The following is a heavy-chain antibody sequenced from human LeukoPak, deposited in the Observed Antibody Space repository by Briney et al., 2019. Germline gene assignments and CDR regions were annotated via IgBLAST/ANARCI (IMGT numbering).Heavy chain of an antibody. Sequence: GGSLRLSCVASGFTFSGYGVSWVRQAPGKGLEWVSSISGSGVGTYYADSVKGRFTISRDNSKNTVYLQMNSLRAEDTAVYYCAEDLPSGVAGTGDFDSWGQGTLVTVSS. D-gene: IGHD6-19*01. V-gene: IGHV3-23*01. CDR1: GFTFSGYG. J-gene: IGHJ4*02. CDR3: AEDLPSGVAGTGDFDS. CDR2: ISGSGVGT.